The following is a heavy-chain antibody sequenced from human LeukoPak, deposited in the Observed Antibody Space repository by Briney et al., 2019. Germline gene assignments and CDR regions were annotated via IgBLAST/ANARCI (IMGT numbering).Heavy chain of an antibody. J-gene: IGHJ5*02. CDR1: GFTSGRSA. V-gene: IGHV3-23*01. CDR2: VNGAGDTT. Sequence: GGSLRLSCVASGFTSGRSAMTWVRQAPGKGLEWVSSVNGAGDTTYYAASVRGRFTMSRDDSKNTLYLQMNSLRVEDTAVYYCAKAALLWFGDNWFDPWGQGTLVTVSS. CDR3: AKAALLWFGDNWFDP. D-gene: IGHD3-10*01.